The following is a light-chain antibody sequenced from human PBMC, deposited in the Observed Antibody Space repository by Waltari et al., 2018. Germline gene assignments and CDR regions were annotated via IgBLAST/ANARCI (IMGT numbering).Light chain of an antibody. V-gene: IGKV3-20*01. CDR2: GAS. CDR1: QSIGRY. J-gene: IGKJ1*01. CDR3: QNHERLPAT. Sequence: SCRASQSIGRYLVWYQQKSGRAPRLLIYGASTRATGIPDRFSGSGSGTDFSLTISRLEAEDFAVYYCQNHERLPATFGQGTKVEIK.